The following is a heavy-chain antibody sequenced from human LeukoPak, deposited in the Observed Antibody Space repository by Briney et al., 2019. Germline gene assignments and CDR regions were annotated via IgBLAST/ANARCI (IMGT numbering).Heavy chain of an antibody. CDR3: AAILDDTAMAPSYYFDY. CDR1: GGSFSGYY. J-gene: IGHJ4*02. V-gene: IGHV4-34*01. CDR2: INHSGST. D-gene: IGHD5-18*01. Sequence: SETLSLTCAVYGGSFSGYYWSWIRQPPGKGLEWIGEINHSGSTNYNPSLKSRVTISVDTSKNQFSLKLSSVTAADTAVYYCAAILDDTAMAPSYYFDYWGQGTLVTVSS.